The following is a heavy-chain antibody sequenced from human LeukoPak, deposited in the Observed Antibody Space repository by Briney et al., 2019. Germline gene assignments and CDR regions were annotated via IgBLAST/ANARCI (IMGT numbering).Heavy chain of an antibody. D-gene: IGHD6-19*01. CDR1: GYTFTSYG. CDR2: ISAYNGNT. V-gene: IGHV1-18*01. Sequence: EASVKVSFKASGYTFTSYGISWVRQAPGQGLEWMGWISAYNGNTNYAQKLQGRVTTTTDTSTSTAYMELRSLRSDDTAVYYCAREIAVAEVIDYWGQGTLVTVSS. J-gene: IGHJ4*02. CDR3: AREIAVAEVIDY.